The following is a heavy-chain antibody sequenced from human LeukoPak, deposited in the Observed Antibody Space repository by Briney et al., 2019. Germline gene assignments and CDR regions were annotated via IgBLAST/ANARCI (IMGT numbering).Heavy chain of an antibody. D-gene: IGHD5-12*01. V-gene: IGHV3-9*01. J-gene: IGHJ4*02. CDR2: ISCSSGSI. Sequence: SLTLSRAPSAFTFDDYAIHSVRQAPGKGMEWHSGISCSSGSIGYADYVKGRFTISRDNAKKSLYLQMNSLRAEDTDLYYCAKDKRSGYGPFDYWGQGTLVTVSS. CDR1: AFTFDDYA. CDR3: AKDKRSGYGPFDY.